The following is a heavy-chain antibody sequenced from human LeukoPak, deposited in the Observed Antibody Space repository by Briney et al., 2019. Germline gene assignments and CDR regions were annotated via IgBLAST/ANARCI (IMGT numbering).Heavy chain of an antibody. CDR3: AKAAYSYGGFDY. CDR1: GFTFDSYW. Sequence: PGGSLRLSCAASGFTFDSYWMSWVRQATGKGLEWVSVLYSGGNTYYADSVKGRFTISRDNSKNTLYLQMNSLRAEDTAVYYCAKAAYSYGGFDYWGQGTLVTVSS. V-gene: IGHV3-66*02. CDR2: LYSGGNT. D-gene: IGHD5-18*01. J-gene: IGHJ4*02.